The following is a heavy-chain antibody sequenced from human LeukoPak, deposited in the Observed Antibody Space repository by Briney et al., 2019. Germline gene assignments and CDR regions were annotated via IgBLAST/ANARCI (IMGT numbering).Heavy chain of an antibody. J-gene: IGHJ4*02. CDR3: ASTRRTAMPSYYFDY. CDR1: GGTFSSYA. D-gene: IGHD5-18*01. CDR2: IIPIFGTA. V-gene: IGHV1-69*05. Sequence: SVKVSCKXSGGTFSSYAISWVRQAPGQGLERMGGIIPIFGTANYAQKFQGRVTITTDESTSTAYMELSSLRSEDTAVYYCASTRRTAMPSYYFDYWGQGTLVTVSS.